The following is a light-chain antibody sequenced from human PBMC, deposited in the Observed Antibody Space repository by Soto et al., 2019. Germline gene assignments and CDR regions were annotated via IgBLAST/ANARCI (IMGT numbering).Light chain of an antibody. CDR1: QSIDSW. J-gene: IGKJ4*01. CDR2: KTS. CDR3: QQYKSFSLT. V-gene: IGKV1-5*03. Sequence: DIQMTQSPSTLSASVGDRVTITCRASQSIDSWLAWYQQEPGKAPKLLIYKTSTLESGVPSRFSGSGSGTEFSLTINSLQPDDFATYYCQQYKSFSLTFGGGTKVDIK.